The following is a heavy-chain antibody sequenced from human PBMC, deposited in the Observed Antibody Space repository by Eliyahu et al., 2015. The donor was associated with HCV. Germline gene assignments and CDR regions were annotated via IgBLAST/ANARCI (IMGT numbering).Heavy chain of an antibody. CDR2: ISWXRXTR. V-gene: IGHV3-9*01. J-gene: IGHJ6*02. CDR3: VKGSMSTYFDLDV. Sequence: EVQLLESGGGLVQPGGSLRLSCVTSGFKFDEHSMHWVRQAPGKGLEWVSGISWXRXTRDYADSVRGRFIISTDNAENSLYLQMNSLTSDDTALYYCVKGSMSTYFDLDVWGQGTMVSVSS. CDR1: GFKFDEHS. D-gene: IGHD2/OR15-2a*01.